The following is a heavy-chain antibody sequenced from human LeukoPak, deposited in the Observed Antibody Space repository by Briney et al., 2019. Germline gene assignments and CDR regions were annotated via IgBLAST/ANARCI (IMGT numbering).Heavy chain of an antibody. J-gene: IGHJ4*02. CDR3: ARDFFKYGSGSFHDY. CDR1: GGSISSYY. CDR2: IYYSGST. D-gene: IGHD3-10*01. Sequence: SETLSLTCTVSGGSISSYYWSWIRQPPGKGLEWIGYIYYSGSTNYNPSLKSRVTISVDTSKNQLSLKLTSVTAADTAVYYCARDFFKYGSGSFHDYWGQGTLVTVSS. V-gene: IGHV4-59*12.